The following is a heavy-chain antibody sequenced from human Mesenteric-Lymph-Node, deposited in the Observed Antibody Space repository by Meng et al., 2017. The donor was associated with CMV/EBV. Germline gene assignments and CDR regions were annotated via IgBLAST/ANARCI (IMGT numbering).Heavy chain of an antibody. Sequence: GESLKISCTASGFTFSDHYMDWFRQAPGKGLEWVGRTRNKANSYTTEYVASVTGRFSISRDESKNSLYLQMNSLKTEDTAVYYCTRLHNWSPDYWGQGTLVTVSS. CDR2: TRNKANSYTT. V-gene: IGHV3-72*01. D-gene: IGHD1-1*01. CDR1: GFTFSDHY. J-gene: IGHJ4*02. CDR3: TRLHNWSPDY.